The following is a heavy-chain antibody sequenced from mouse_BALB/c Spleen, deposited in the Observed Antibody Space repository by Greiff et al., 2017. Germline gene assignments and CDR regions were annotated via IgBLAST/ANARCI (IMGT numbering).Heavy chain of an antibody. CDR3: ARELYYYGREEPGGFAY. J-gene: IGHJ3*01. V-gene: IGHV7-3*02. Sequence: EVKLVESGGGLVQPGGSLRLSCATSGFTFTDYYMSWVRQPPGKALEWLGFIRNKANGYTTEYSASVKGRFTISRDNSQSILYLQMNTLRAEDSATYYCARELYYYGREEPGGFAYWGQGTLVTVSA. CDR2: IRNKANGYTT. CDR1: GFTFTDYY. D-gene: IGHD1-1*01.